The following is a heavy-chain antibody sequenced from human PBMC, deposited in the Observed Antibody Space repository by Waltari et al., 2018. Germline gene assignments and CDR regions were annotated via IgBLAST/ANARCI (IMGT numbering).Heavy chain of an antibody. Sequence: EVQLVESGGGLVQPGGSLKLSCAASGFTFSGSAMHWVRQASGKGLEWVGRIRSKANSYATAYAASVKGRVTISRDDAKNTAYLQMNSLKTEDAAVYYCTRVEYYDSSGYYDDYWGQGTLVTVSS. CDR1: GFTFSGSA. V-gene: IGHV3-73*02. CDR2: IRSKANSYAT. D-gene: IGHD3-22*01. J-gene: IGHJ4*02. CDR3: TRVEYYDSSGYYDDY.